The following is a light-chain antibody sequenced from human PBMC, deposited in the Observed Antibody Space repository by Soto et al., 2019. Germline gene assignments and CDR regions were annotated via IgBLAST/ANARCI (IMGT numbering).Light chain of an antibody. V-gene: IGKV1-39*01. CDR1: QTITSY. CDR2: AAS. J-gene: IGKJ1*01. CDR3: QQSYSYPRT. Sequence: DIPMTQSPSSLSASVGDRVAITCRASQTITSYLNWYQQKPGKAPQLLIYAASSLHSGVPSRFSGSGSGTDFTLTISSLQPEDFATYYCQQSYSYPRTFGQGTKVEIK.